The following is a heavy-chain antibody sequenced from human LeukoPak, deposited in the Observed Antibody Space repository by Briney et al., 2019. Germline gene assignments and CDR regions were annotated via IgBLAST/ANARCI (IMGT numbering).Heavy chain of an antibody. V-gene: IGHV1-18*01. CDR3: ARDKNRGGYDYPPLV. CDR2: ISAYNGNT. Sequence: GASVKVSCKASGYTFTSYGISWVRQAPGQGLEWMGWISAYNGNTNYAQKLQGRVTMTTDTSTSTAYMELRSLRSDDTAVYYCARDKNRGGYDYPPLVWGQGTRVTVSS. D-gene: IGHD5-12*01. J-gene: IGHJ4*02. CDR1: GYTFTSYG.